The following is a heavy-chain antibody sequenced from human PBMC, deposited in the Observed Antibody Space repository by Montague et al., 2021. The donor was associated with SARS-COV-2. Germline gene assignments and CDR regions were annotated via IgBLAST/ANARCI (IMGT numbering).Heavy chain of an antibody. Sequence: PALVKPTQTLTLTCAFSGFSLSSTGVGVGWLRQPPGKSLEWLALIYWDDDKRYNPSLSSRLAITKDTSKNQAVLTSTNLNAADTATYYCAHTNATGAWPIDYWGQGTLVTVSS. CDR2: IYWDDDK. J-gene: IGHJ4*02. CDR1: GFSLSSTGVG. D-gene: IGHD1-14*01. CDR3: AHTNATGAWPIDY. V-gene: IGHV2-5*02.